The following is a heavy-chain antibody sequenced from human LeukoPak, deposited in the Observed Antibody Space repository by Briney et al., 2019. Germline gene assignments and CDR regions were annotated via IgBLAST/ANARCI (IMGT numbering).Heavy chain of an antibody. CDR3: ARGFPKLYYYYMDV. V-gene: IGHV4-34*01. Sequence: SETLSLTCAVSGGSFSGYYWSWIRQPPGKGLEWIGEINHSGSTNYNPSLKSRVTISVDTSKNRFSPKLSSVTAAYTAVYYCARGFPKLYYYYMDVWGKGTTVTVSS. CDR2: INHSGST. D-gene: IGHD1-26*01. J-gene: IGHJ6*03. CDR1: GGSFSGYY.